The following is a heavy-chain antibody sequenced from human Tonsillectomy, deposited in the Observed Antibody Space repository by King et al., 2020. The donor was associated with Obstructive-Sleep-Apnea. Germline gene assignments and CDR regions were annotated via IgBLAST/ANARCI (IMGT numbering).Heavy chain of an antibody. J-gene: IGHJ4*02. V-gene: IGHV4-30-2*06. CDR2: IYQSGST. D-gene: IGHD5-18*01. Sequence: QLQESGSGLVTPSQTLSLTCAVSGGSISNGDYSWGWIRPSPGKGVGWMGYIYQSGSTYYKPSLRRGVTISVDRSKNEFSLRMTTVTAADTAMYYCAREISTANKAYSFDYWGQGTLVTVSS. CDR3: AREISTANKAYSFDY. CDR1: GGSISNGDYS.